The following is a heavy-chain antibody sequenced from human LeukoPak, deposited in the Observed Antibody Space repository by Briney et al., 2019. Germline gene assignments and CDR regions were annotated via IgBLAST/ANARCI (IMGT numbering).Heavy chain of an antibody. V-gene: IGHV4-39*01. CDR3: ARVIGYCSGGSCYYFDY. Sequence: PSETLSLTCTVSGGSISSSSYYWGWIRQPPGKGLEWIGSIYYSGNTYYNPSLKSRVTISVDTSKNQFSLKLSSVTAADTAMYYCARVIGYCSGGSCYYFDYWGQGTLVTVSS. J-gene: IGHJ4*02. CDR2: IYYSGNT. D-gene: IGHD2-15*01. CDR1: GGSISSSSYY.